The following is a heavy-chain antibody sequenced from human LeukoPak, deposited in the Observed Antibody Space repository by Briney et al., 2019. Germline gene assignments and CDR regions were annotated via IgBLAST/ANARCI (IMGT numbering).Heavy chain of an antibody. J-gene: IGHJ4*02. CDR2: ISYDGSNK. Sequence: QTGGSLRLSCAASGFTFSSYAMHWVRQAPGKGLERVAVISYDGSNKYYADSVKGRFTISRDNSKNTLYLQMNSLRAEDTAVYYCARDDYYGSGSYCYWGKGTLVTVSS. D-gene: IGHD3-10*01. CDR3: ARDDYYGSGSYCY. CDR1: GFTFSSYA. V-gene: IGHV3-30*04.